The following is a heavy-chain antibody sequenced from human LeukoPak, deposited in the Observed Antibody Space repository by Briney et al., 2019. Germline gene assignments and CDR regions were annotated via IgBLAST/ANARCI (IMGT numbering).Heavy chain of an antibody. CDR3: ARGHSSGWYDP. CDR2: IYYSGST. CDR1: GGSISSYY. V-gene: IGHV4-59*01. Sequence: SETLSLTCTVSGGSISSYYWSWIRQPPGKGLGWIGYIYYSGSTNYNPSLKSRVTISVDTSKNQFSLKLSSVTAADTAVYYCARGHSSGWYDPWGQGTLVTVSS. J-gene: IGHJ5*02. D-gene: IGHD6-19*01.